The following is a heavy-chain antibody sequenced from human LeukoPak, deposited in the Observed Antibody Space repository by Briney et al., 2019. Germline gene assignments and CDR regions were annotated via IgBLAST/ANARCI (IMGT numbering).Heavy chain of an antibody. CDR3: ATTNDGGGYQWGDFFDF. CDR1: GYTFSSYY. Sequence: ASVKVSCKASGYTFSSYYMHWVRQAPGQGLEWMGIINPMGGSTSYAQKFQGRVTLTADKSTNTAYMELTSLTSDDTAVYYCATTNDGGGYQWGDFFDFWGRGTLVTVSS. J-gene: IGHJ4*02. CDR2: INPMGGST. D-gene: IGHD3-22*01. V-gene: IGHV1-46*01.